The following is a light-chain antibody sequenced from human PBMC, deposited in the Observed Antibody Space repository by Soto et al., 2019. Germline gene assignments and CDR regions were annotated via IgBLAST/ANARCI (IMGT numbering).Light chain of an antibody. CDR3: KSYDRSLSYV. CDR2: GNS. V-gene: IGLV1-40*01. J-gene: IGLJ1*01. Sequence: VLTQPPSVSGAPGQRVTISCTGSSSNIGAGYDVHWYQQLPGTAPNHLIYGNSNRPSGVPDRFSGSNSGTSASLAITGLQAEDEADYYCKSYDRSLSYVLGTGTKVNVL. CDR1: SSNIGAGYD.